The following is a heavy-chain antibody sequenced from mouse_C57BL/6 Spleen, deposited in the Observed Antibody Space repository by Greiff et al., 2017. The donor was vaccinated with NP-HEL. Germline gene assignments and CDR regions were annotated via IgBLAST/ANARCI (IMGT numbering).Heavy chain of an antibody. CDR2: INPSSGYT. Sequence: VQLQQSGAELAKPGASVKLSCKASGYTFTSYWMHWVKQRPGQGLEWIGYINPSSGYTKYNQKFKDKATLTADKSSSTACMQLSSLTYEDSAVYYCARRGTTVVATDYYAMDYWGQGTSVTVSS. J-gene: IGHJ4*01. CDR3: ARRGTTVVATDYYAMDY. V-gene: IGHV1-7*01. CDR1: GYTFTSYW. D-gene: IGHD1-1*01.